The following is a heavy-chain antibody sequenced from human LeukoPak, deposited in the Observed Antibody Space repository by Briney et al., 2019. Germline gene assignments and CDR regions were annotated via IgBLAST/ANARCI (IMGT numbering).Heavy chain of an antibody. V-gene: IGHV3-33*01. J-gene: IGHJ4*02. CDR1: GFSFSSYG. Sequence: GGSLRLSCAASGFSFSSYGMHWVRQAPGRGLEWVAGLWYDGSNKNYADSVKGRFTISRDTPKNTLYLQMNSLRAEDTAVYYCARGWYFKDYWGQGTLVTASS. D-gene: IGHD2/OR15-2a*01. CDR2: LWYDGSNK. CDR3: ARGWYFKDY.